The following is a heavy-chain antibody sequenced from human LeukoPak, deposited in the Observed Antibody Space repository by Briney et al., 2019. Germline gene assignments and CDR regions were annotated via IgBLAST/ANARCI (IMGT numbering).Heavy chain of an antibody. D-gene: IGHD2-2*01. V-gene: IGHV4-4*07. CDR3: ARGAVHWFDP. Sequence: SETLSLTCTVSGGSISSYYWSWIRQPAGKGLEWIGRIYTSGSTNYNPSLKSRVTISVDKSKNQFSLKLSSVTAEDTAVYYCARGAVHWFDPWGQGTLVTVSS. CDR2: IYTSGST. CDR1: GGSISSYY. J-gene: IGHJ5*02.